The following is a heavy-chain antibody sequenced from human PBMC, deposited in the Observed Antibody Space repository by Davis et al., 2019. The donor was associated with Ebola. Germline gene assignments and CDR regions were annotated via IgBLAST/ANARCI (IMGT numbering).Heavy chain of an antibody. J-gene: IGHJ6*04. CDR2: ISASAGST. CDR1: GFSFTSYA. D-gene: IGHD6-19*01. CDR3: AKGGSGWPSDYSYGLGV. V-gene: IGHV3-23*01. Sequence: GESLKISCAASGFSFTSYAMTWVRQAPGKGLQWVSVISASAGSTFYADSVKGRFTISRDNSKNTLYLQMNSLRVDDTAVYYCAKGGSGWPSDYSYGLGVWGKGTTVTVSS.